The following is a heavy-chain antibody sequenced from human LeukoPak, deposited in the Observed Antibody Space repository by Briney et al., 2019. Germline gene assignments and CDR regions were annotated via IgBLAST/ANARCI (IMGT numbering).Heavy chain of an antibody. CDR3: VRDLLGLPHTYFDS. D-gene: IGHD3-16*01. CDR2: IWYDASNK. Sequence: PGGSLRLSCATSGFSFSAYGMHWVRQAPGKGLEWVAYIWYDASNKDYASSVRGRFTISRDSSKSTVNLQMNSLRPEDTAVYYCVRDLLGLPHTYFDSWGQGTLVTVSS. CDR1: GFSFSAYG. J-gene: IGHJ4*02. V-gene: IGHV3-30*02.